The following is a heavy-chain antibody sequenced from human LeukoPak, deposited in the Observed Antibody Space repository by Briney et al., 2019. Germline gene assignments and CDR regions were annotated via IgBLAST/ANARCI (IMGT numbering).Heavy chain of an antibody. V-gene: IGHV5-51*01. D-gene: IGHD2-2*01. CDR2: IYPGDSDT. CDR1: GYSSTSYW. Sequence: GESLKISCKGSGYSSTSYWIGWVRQMPGKGLEWMGIIYPGDSDTRYSPSFQGQVTISADKSISTAYLQWSSLKASDTAMYYCARRPGIDCSSTSCYEDYYGMDVWGQGTTVTVSS. CDR3: ARRPGIDCSSTSCYEDYYGMDV. J-gene: IGHJ6*02.